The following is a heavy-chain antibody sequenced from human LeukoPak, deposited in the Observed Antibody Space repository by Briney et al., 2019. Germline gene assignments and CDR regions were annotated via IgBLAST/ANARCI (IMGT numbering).Heavy chain of an antibody. CDR2: TYYRSKWYN. V-gene: IGHV6-1*01. D-gene: IGHD5-18*01. CDR3: ARSSYSYGNYYYYYGMDV. Sequence: SQTLSLTCAISGDSVSSNSAAWNWIRQSPSRGLEWLGRTYYRSKWYNDYAVSVKSRITINPDTSKNQFSLQLNSVTPEDTAVYYCARSSYSYGNYYYYYGMDVWGQGTTVTVSS. CDR1: GDSVSSNSAA. J-gene: IGHJ6*02.